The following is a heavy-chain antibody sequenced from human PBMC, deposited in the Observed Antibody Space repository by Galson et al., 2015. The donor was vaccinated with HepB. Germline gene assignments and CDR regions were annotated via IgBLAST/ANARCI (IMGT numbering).Heavy chain of an antibody. CDR2: INQDGSEN. D-gene: IGHD3-9*01. V-gene: IGHV3-7*01. J-gene: IGHJ4*02. CDR3: AKDKGVRYFDH. Sequence: SLRLSCAASGFIFNNYWMSWVRQAPGKGLEWVANINQDGSENSYVDSVKGRFTISRDNAENSLYLQMNSLRVEDTAVYYCAKDKGVRYFDHWGQGTLVTVSS. CDR1: GFIFNNYW.